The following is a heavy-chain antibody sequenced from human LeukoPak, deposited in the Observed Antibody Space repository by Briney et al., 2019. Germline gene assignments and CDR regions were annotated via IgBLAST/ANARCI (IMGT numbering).Heavy chain of an antibody. J-gene: IGHJ4*02. CDR1: GFTLSNYA. CDR2: ISGSGGST. V-gene: IGHV3-23*01. Sequence: GGSLRLSCAASGFTLSNYAMSWVRQAPGKGLEWVSIISGSGGSTFYADSVKGRFTISRDNSKNTLYLQMNSLRAEDTAVYYCAKAPCSSTSCYFDYWGQGTLVTVSS. CDR3: AKAPCSSTSCYFDY. D-gene: IGHD2-2*01.